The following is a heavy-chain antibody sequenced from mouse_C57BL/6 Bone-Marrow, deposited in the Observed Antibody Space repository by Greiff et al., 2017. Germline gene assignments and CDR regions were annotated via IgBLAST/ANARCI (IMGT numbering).Heavy chain of an antibody. CDR3: ARTTVVRRGFAY. CDR1: GFSLSTFGMG. D-gene: IGHD1-1*01. V-gene: IGHV8-8*01. J-gene: IGHJ3*01. Sequence: QVTLQESGPGILQPSQTLCLTCSFSGFSLSTFGMGVCWIRPPSGKGLEWLAHIWLDADKYYNPALQRRLTISPSTSKNQVFLKIANVDTADTSTYYCARTTVVRRGFAYWGQGTLVTVSA. CDR2: IWLDADK.